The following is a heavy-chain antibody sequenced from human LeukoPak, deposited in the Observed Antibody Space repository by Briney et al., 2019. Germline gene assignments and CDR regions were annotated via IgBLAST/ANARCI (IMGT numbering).Heavy chain of an antibody. J-gene: IGHJ4*02. CDR2: IYYSGST. CDR1: GGSISSYY. D-gene: IGHD2-8*02. Sequence: SETLSLTCTVSGGSISSYYWNWIRQPPGKGLEWIGYIYYSGSTNYNPSLKSRVTISVDTSKNQFSLKLSSVTAADTAVYYCAREGVAYSFDYWGQGTLVTVSS. CDR3: AREGVAYSFDY. V-gene: IGHV4-59*12.